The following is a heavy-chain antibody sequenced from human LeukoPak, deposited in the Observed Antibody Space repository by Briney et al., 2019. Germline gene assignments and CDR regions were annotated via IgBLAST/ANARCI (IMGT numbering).Heavy chain of an antibody. Sequence: ASVKVSCKASGGTFSSCAISWVRQAPGQGLEWMGGIIPVFGTANYAQKFQGRVTITTDESTSTAYMELSSLRSEDTAVYYCARSGRYSTTYYFDYWGQGTLVTVSS. CDR3: ARSGRYSTTYYFDY. CDR2: IIPVFGTA. CDR1: GGTFSSCA. J-gene: IGHJ4*02. V-gene: IGHV1-69*05. D-gene: IGHD6-13*01.